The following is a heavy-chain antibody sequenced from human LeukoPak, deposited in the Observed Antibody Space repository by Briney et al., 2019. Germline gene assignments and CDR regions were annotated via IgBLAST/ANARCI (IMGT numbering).Heavy chain of an antibody. D-gene: IGHD1-1*01. V-gene: IGHV3-30-3*01. CDR3: VRGVGYTLLS. J-gene: IGHJ5*02. Sequence: QPGRSLRLSCADSGLTFGTSAMHWARQAPGKGLEWVSVVSFDGSNEKYADSVRGRFTISRDNSQKMLYLQMNSLSREDTAVYYCVRGVGYTLLSWGQGTLVTVSS. CDR1: GLTFGTSA. CDR2: VSFDGSNE.